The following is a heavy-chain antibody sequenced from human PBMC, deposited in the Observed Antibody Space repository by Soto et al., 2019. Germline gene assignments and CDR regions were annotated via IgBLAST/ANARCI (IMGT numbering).Heavy chain of an antibody. Sequence: SLRLSDAASGFTFDDYAMHWVGQAHGNGLDWSSGMSGNSGSRCYADSVKGRFTISRDNAKNSLYLQMNSLRAEDTALYYCAKDTRGFWSGYPDAFDIWGQGTMVTVS. V-gene: IGHV3-9*01. J-gene: IGHJ3*02. CDR3: AKDTRGFWSGYPDAFDI. D-gene: IGHD3-3*01. CDR2: MSGNSGSR. CDR1: GFTFDDYA.